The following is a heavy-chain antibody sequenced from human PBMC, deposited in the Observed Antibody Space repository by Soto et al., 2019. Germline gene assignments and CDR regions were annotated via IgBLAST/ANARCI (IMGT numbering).Heavy chain of an antibody. CDR1: GASISDYY. J-gene: IGHJ4*02. V-gene: IGHV4-4*07. CDR3: ARESRSALGTVEH. D-gene: IGHD6-13*01. Sequence: SETLSLTCTVSGASISDYYWSWIRQPAGKGLECIGRIYASGNTNYNPSLKSRVTMSVDTSKNQFSLTLNSVTAADTAVYYCARESRSALGTVEHWGRGTLVTVSS. CDR2: IYASGNT.